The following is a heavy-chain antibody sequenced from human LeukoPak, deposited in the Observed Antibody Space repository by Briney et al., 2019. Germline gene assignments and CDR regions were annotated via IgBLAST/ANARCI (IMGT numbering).Heavy chain of an antibody. CDR3: ARQDGGSYQYYFDY. CDR2: IYPGDSDT. J-gene: IGHJ4*02. D-gene: IGHD1-26*01. V-gene: IGHV5-51*01. Sequence: GESLKISCKGSGYSFPSYWIGWVRQMPGKGLEWMGIIYPGDSDTRYNPSFQGQVTISADKSINTAYLQWSTLKASDTAMYYCARQDGGSYQYYFDYWGQGTLVTVPS. CDR1: GYSFPSYW.